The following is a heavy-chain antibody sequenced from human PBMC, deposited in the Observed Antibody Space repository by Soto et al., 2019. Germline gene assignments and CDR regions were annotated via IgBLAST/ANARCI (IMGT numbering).Heavy chain of an antibody. V-gene: IGHV6-1*01. CDR1: GDTVSSNSAA. J-gene: IGHJ5*02. D-gene: IGHD3-22*01. CDR2: TYYRSKGYY. CDR3: AREGSTGFYYWFDP. Sequence: QVQLQQSGPGLVKPSQILSLTCAISGDTVSSNSAAWNWIRQSPSRGLEWLGRTYYRSKGYYDYAESVKSRLTFNPDTSKNQFSLQLDSVTPEDTAVYYCAREGSTGFYYWFDPWGQGTLVTVSS.